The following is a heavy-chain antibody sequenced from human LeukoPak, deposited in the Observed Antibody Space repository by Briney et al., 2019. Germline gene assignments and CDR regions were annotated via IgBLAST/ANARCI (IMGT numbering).Heavy chain of an antibody. CDR2: INHSGST. Sequence: SETLSLTCAVYGGSFSGYYWSWIRQPPGKGLEGIGEINHSGSTNYNPSLTSRGTISVDTSKNQFSLKLSSVTAADTAVYYCARDRPVGYCSSTSCYPYYYYYMDVWGKGTTVTVSS. V-gene: IGHV4-34*01. CDR1: GGSFSGYY. J-gene: IGHJ6*03. D-gene: IGHD2-2*01. CDR3: ARDRPVGYCSSTSCYPYYYYYMDV.